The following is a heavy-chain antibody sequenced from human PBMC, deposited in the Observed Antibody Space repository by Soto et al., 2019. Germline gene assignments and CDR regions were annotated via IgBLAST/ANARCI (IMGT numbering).Heavy chain of an antibody. CDR1: GFSLTTSGVG. CDR3: APSLGEDWFDP. D-gene: IGHD3-16*01. CDR2: IYWDDDK. Sequence: QITLKESGPTLVKSTQTLTLTCTFSGFSLTTSGVGVGWIRQPPGKALEWLALIYWDDDKRYSPSLKSRLTVTXXTSKNQVVLMMPNMDPVDTATYYCAPSLGEDWFDPWGQGTLVTVSS. V-gene: IGHV2-5*02. J-gene: IGHJ5*02.